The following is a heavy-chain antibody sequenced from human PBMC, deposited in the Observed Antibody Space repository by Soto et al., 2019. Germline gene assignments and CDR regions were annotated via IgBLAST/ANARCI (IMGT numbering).Heavy chain of an antibody. D-gene: IGHD2-15*01. J-gene: IGHJ2*01. CDR2: INYSGST. CDR1: GGSISSYY. V-gene: IGHV4-59*08. Sequence: QVQLQESGPGLVKPSETLSLTCTVSGGSISSYYWSWIRQPPGKGLEWIGYINYSGSTNYNPSLKSRVTISVDTSKNQFSLKLSSVTAADTAVYYCARHIYCSGGSCYEKNRWYFDLWGRGTLVTVSS. CDR3: ARHIYCSGGSCYEKNRWYFDL.